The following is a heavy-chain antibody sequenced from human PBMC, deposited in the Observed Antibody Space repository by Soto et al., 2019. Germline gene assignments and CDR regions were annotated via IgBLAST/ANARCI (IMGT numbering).Heavy chain of an antibody. V-gene: IGHV3-30*18. J-gene: IGHJ6*04. CDR1: AFTFSTFA. Sequence: QVQLEESGGGVVQPGKSLRLSCAASAFTFSTFAMHWVRQAPGKGLEWVAVISYDGSDKNYADSVKGRFTISSDNSKNTLYLQMNGLSAEDTAQYYCAKDGYRQHGVLTGYPYGMDVWGKGTTVIVSS. D-gene: IGHD3-9*01. CDR2: ISYDGSDK. CDR3: AKDGYRQHGVLTGYPYGMDV.